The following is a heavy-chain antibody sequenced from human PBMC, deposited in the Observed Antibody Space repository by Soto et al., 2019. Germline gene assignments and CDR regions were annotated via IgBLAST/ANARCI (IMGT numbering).Heavy chain of an antibody. J-gene: IGHJ6*02. Sequence: QLQLQESGPGLVKPSETLSLTCTVSGGSISSSSYYWGWIRQPPGKGLEWIGSIYYSGSTYYNPSLKSRVTISVDTSKNQFSLKLSSVTAADTAVYYCARQGSGSFSGNYYYYGMDVWGQGTTVTVSS. CDR3: ARQGSGSFSGNYYYYGMDV. D-gene: IGHD1-26*01. V-gene: IGHV4-39*01. CDR1: GGSISSSSYY. CDR2: IYYSGST.